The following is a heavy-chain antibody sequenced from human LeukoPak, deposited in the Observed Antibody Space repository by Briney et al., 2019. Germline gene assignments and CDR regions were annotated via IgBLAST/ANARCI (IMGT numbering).Heavy chain of an antibody. J-gene: IGHJ3*02. CDR2: ISDSGGST. V-gene: IGHV3-23*01. CDR3: AKGENDAFDI. Sequence: GGSLRLPCAASGFTFSSYTMSWVRQAPGKGLEWVSVISDSGGSTYYADSVRGRFTISRDNPKNTLYLQMSSLRPEDTAVYYCAKGENDAFDIWGPGTMVTVSS. CDR1: GFTFSSYT.